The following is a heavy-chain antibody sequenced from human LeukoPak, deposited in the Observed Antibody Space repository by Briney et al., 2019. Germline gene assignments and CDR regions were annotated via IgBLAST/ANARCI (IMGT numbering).Heavy chain of an antibody. CDR1: GFTFSSYG. V-gene: IGHV3-30*02. CDR2: IRYDGSNK. J-gene: IGHJ4*02. CDR3: AKDGYAGDIVVV. Sequence: GRSLRLSCAASGFTFSSYGMHWVRQAPGKGLEWVAFIRYDGSNKYYADSVKGRFTTSRDNSKNTLYLQMNSLRAEDTAVYYCAKDGYAGDIVVVWGQGTLVTVSS. D-gene: IGHD2-2*01.